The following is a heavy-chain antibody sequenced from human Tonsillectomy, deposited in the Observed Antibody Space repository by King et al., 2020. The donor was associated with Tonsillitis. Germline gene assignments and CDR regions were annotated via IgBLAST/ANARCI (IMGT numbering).Heavy chain of an antibody. CDR1: GYTFTSYY. Sequence: QLVQSGAEVKKPGASVKVSCKASGYTFTSYYMHWVRQAPGQGLEWMGIINPSGSSISYAQKFQGGVTMTTSTSTVYMELSSLRSEDTAVYYCARGEVGLDYWGQGTLVTVSS. CDR3: ARGEVGLDY. D-gene: IGHD1-26*01. V-gene: IGHV1-46*01. J-gene: IGHJ4*02. CDR2: INPSGSSI.